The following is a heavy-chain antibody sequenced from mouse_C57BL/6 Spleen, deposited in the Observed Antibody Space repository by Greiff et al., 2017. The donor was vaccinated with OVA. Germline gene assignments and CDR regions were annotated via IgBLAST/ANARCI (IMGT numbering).Heavy chain of an antibody. CDR2: IYPGDGDT. CDR3: AAGEGGWAY. V-gene: IGHV1-82*01. J-gene: IGHJ3*01. Sequence: QVQLQQSGPELVKPGASVKISCKASGYAFSSSWMNWVKQRPGKGLEWIGRIYPGDGDTNYNGKFKGKATLTADKSYSTAYMQLRSLTSEDTAVYFCAAGEGGWAYWGQGTLVTVSA. CDR1: GYAFSSSW. D-gene: IGHD1-1*02.